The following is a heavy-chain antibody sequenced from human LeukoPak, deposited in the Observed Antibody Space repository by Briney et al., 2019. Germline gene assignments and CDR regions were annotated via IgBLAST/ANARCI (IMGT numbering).Heavy chain of an antibody. CDR1: GFTFSSYA. Sequence: GGSLRLSCAASGFTFSSYAMHWVRQAPGKGLEWVAVISYDGSNKYYADSVKGRFTISRDSSKNTLYLQMDSLRVEDMAVYHCARVSEVAAAPGAFDIWGQGEMVTIS. CDR2: ISYDGSNK. D-gene: IGHD6-19*01. V-gene: IGHV3-30-3*01. J-gene: IGHJ3*02. CDR3: ARVSEVAAAPGAFDI.